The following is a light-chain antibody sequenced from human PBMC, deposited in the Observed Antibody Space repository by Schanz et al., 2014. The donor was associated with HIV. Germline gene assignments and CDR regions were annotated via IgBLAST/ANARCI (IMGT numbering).Light chain of an antibody. Sequence: QSVLTQPPSASGTPGQRVTISCSGSSSNVGSNTVNWYQQLPGTAPKLLIYSSNQRPSGVPDRFSGSKTGTSATLAIVGLQTGEEADYYCATWDRTLSAVVFGGGTKLTVL. J-gene: IGLJ2*01. CDR1: SSNVGSNT. CDR3: ATWDRTLSAVV. CDR2: SSN. V-gene: IGLV1-44*01.